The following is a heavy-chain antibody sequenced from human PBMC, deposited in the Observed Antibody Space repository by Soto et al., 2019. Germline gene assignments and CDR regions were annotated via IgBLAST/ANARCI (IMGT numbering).Heavy chain of an antibody. CDR3: AGDPDSHYNDSHASSYP. CDR1: GYPFTHYG. J-gene: IGHJ5*02. CDR2: ISPFNGNT. D-gene: IGHD4-4*01. Sequence: GASVKVSCKSSGYPFTHYGITWIRQARGQGLEWMGWISPFNGNTNYGQTLQGRVTLTTETSTSTVYMELRCLRSDDTAVYYCAGDPDSHYNDSHASSYPWGQGTLVTVSS. V-gene: IGHV1-18*01.